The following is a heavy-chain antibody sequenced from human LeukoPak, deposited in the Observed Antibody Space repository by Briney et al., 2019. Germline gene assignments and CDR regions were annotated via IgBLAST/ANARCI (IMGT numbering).Heavy chain of an antibody. CDR2: IYTSGST. CDR1: GGSIISYY. D-gene: IGHD3-22*01. V-gene: IGHV4-4*07. Sequence: PSETLSLTCTVSGGSIISYYWSWIRQPAGKGLEWIGRIYTSGSTNYNPSLKSRVTMSVDTSKNQFSLKLSSVTAADTAVYYCARDRTYHYDGGGYYLFDPWGQGTLVTVSS. J-gene: IGHJ5*02. CDR3: ARDRTYHYDGGGYYLFDP.